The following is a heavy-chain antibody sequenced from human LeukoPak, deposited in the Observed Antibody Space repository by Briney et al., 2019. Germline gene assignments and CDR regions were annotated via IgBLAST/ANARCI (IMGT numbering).Heavy chain of an antibody. CDR2: ISSSGSTI. J-gene: IGHJ6*02. V-gene: IGHV3-48*03. D-gene: IGHD2-2*02. Sequence: GGSLRLSCAASGFTFSSYEMNWVRQAPGKGLEWVSYISSSGSTIYYADSVKGRFTIPRDNAKNSLYLQMNSLRAEDTAVYYCARWYKDIVVVPAAIRERAYYYGMDVWGQGTTVTVSS. CDR1: GFTFSSYE. CDR3: ARWYKDIVVVPAAIRERAYYYGMDV.